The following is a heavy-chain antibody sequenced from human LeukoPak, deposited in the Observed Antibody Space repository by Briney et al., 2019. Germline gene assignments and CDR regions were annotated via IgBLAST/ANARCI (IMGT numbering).Heavy chain of an antibody. Sequence: PTGGSLRLSCTASGFSFGDYAMSWFRQAPGKGLEWVGFIRSKAYGGTTEYAASVKGRFTISRDDSESIAYLQMNSLKTEDTAVYYCTRYTMDTAMVTYYYYYMDVWGKGTTVTVSS. CDR3: TRYTMDTAMVTYYYYYMDV. CDR1: GFSFGDYA. J-gene: IGHJ6*03. V-gene: IGHV3-49*03. D-gene: IGHD5-18*01. CDR2: IRSKAYGGTT.